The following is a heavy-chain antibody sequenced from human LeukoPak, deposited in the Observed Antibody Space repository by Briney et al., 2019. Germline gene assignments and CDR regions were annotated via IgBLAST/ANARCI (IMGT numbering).Heavy chain of an antibody. D-gene: IGHD6-13*01. J-gene: IGHJ5*02. CDR1: GGSISSYY. CDR2: IYYSGST. V-gene: IGHV4-59*01. Sequence: SETLSLTCTVSGGSISSYYWSWIRQPPGKGLEWIGYIYYSGSTNYNPSLQSRVTMSVDKSKNQFSLKLSSVTAADTAVYYCARCIAAAGTIWFDPWGQGTLVTVSS. CDR3: ARCIAAAGTIWFDP.